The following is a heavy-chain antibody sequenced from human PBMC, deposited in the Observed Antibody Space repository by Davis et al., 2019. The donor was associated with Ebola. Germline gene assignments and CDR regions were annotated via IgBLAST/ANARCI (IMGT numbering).Heavy chain of an antibody. CDR3: ARDRAWYDSSLNRAFDI. Sequence: PGGSLRLSCAASGFTFSSYGMHWVRQAPGKGLEWVAVIWYDGSNKYYADSVKGRFTISRDNSKNTLYLQMNSLRAEDTAVYYCARDRAWYDSSLNRAFDIWGQGTMVTVSS. V-gene: IGHV3-33*08. J-gene: IGHJ3*02. CDR2: IWYDGSNK. CDR1: GFTFSSYG. D-gene: IGHD3-22*01.